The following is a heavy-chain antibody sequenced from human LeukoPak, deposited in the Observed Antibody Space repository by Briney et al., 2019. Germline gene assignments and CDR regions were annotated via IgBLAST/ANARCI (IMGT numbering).Heavy chain of an antibody. CDR1: GFTFSSYA. V-gene: IGHV3-23*01. CDR3: AKDLGGDFWSGLGMDV. Sequence: GGSLRLSCAASGFTFSSYAMSWVRQAPGKRLEWVSAISGSGGSTYYADSVGGWCTISRDNSKTTLYLQMNSLRAEDTAVYYCAKDLGGDFWSGLGMDVWGQGTTVTVSS. J-gene: IGHJ6*02. CDR2: ISGSGGST. D-gene: IGHD3-3*01.